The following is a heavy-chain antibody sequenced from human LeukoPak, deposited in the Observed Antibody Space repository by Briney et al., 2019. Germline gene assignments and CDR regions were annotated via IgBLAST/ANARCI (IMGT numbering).Heavy chain of an antibody. V-gene: IGHV1-2*02. Sequence: ASVKVSCKASGYTFTGYYMHWVRQAPGQGLEWMGWINPNSGGANYAQKFQGRVTMTRDTSISTAYMELSRLRSDDTAVYYCARDGRGPYSSSWGGRTGNWFDPWGQGTLVTVSS. CDR1: GYTFTGYY. CDR3: ARDGRGPYSSSWGGRTGNWFDP. J-gene: IGHJ5*02. D-gene: IGHD6-13*01. CDR2: INPNSGGA.